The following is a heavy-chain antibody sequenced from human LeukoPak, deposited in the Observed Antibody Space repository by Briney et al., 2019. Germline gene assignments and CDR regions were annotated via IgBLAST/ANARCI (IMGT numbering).Heavy chain of an antibody. D-gene: IGHD3-22*01. CDR3: ARALQTYYYDSSGYLNRFDP. Sequence: GGPLRLSCAASGFTFSSHSMNWVRQAPGKGLEWVSYISSSSSTIYYADSVKGRFTISRDNAKNSLYLQMNSLRAEDTAVYYCARALQTYYYDSSGYLNRFDPWGQGTLVTVSS. CDR1: GFTFSSHS. J-gene: IGHJ5*02. CDR2: ISSSSSTI. V-gene: IGHV3-48*01.